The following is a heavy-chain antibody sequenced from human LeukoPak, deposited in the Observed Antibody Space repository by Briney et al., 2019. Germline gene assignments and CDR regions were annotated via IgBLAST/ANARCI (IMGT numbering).Heavy chain of an antibody. J-gene: IGHJ4*02. D-gene: IGHD3-22*01. CDR2: ITSSGRYI. CDR3: ARDQNDSSGYSGGLDY. CDR1: GFTFSSYS. Sequence: PGGSLRLSCAASGFTFSSYSMNWVRQAPGKGLEWVSSITSSGRYIYYADSVKGRFTISRDNAKNSLYLQMNGLRAEDTAVYYCARDQNDSSGYSGGLDYWGQGTLVTVSS. V-gene: IGHV3-21*01.